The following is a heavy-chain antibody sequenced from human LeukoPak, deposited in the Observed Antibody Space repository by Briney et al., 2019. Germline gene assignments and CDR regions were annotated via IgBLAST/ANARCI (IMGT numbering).Heavy chain of an antibody. D-gene: IGHD3-22*01. CDR2: IRYDGSNK. CDR3: AREAYYYYDRRGFLGY. CDR1: GFTFSSYG. J-gene: IGHJ4*02. Sequence: PGGSLRLSCAASGFTFSSYGMHWVRQAPGKGLEWVAFIRYDGSNKYYADSVKGRFTISRDNSKNTLYLQMNSLRAEDTAVYYCAREAYYYYDRRGFLGYWGQGTLVTVSS. V-gene: IGHV3-30*02.